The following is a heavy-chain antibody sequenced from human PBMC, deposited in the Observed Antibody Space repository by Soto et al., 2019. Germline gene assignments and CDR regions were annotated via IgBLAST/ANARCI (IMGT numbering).Heavy chain of an antibody. J-gene: IGHJ6*03. CDR2: IYYSGST. CDR1: GGSISSYY. CDR3: ARGRPQKGGYCSSTSCYSYYYYMDV. V-gene: IGHV4-59*01. Sequence: QVQLQESGPGLVKPSETLSLTCTVSGGSISSYYWSWIRQPPGKGLEWIGYIYYSGSTNYNPSLKSRVTISVDTAKYQFARKMSSVAAAETAVYYCARGRPQKGGYCSSTSCYSYYYYMDVWGKGTTVTVSS. D-gene: IGHD2-2*01.